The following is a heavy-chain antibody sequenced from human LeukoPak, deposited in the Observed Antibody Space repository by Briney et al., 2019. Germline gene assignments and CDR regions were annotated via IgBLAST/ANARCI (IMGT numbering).Heavy chain of an antibody. Sequence: GGSLRLSCAASGFTFSSYAMSGFRQAPGKGLEWVSAISDSGGSTYYADSVKGRFTISRDNSKNTLYLQMNSLRAEDTAVYYCAKDGLGELLLFDYWGQGTLVTVSS. CDR3: AKDGLGELLLFDY. D-gene: IGHD3-10*01. V-gene: IGHV3-23*01. CDR2: ISDSGGST. CDR1: GFTFSSYA. J-gene: IGHJ4*02.